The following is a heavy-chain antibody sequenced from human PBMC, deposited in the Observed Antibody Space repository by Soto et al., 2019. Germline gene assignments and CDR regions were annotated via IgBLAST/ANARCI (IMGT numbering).Heavy chain of an antibody. CDR1: GGSISGYY. J-gene: IGHJ4*01. Sequence: SETLSLTCTVSGGSISGYYWSWIRQPPGKGLEWIGYIYYSGTTYYSPSLKTRLTISLDTSKTQISLKLTSVTAADTAVYYCARNKYSSSSAYFDFWGHGTLVTVSS. D-gene: IGHD6-6*01. CDR3: ARNKYSSSSAYFDF. CDR2: IYYSGTT. V-gene: IGHV4-59*01.